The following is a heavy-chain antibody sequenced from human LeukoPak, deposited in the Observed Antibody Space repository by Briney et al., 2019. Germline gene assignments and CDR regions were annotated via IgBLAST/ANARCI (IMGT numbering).Heavy chain of an antibody. CDR3: ARDILDVGATHYFDY. J-gene: IGHJ4*02. CDR2: IHSSGSA. D-gene: IGHD1-26*01. Sequence: KSSDTLSLTCTVSGASITTYYWSWIRQPPGKGLEYIGQIHSSGSANYNPSLKSRVALSLDASKNQFSLTVSSVTAADTAIYYCARDILDVGATHYFDYWGQGSLLTVSS. CDR1: GASITTYY. V-gene: IGHV4-59*01.